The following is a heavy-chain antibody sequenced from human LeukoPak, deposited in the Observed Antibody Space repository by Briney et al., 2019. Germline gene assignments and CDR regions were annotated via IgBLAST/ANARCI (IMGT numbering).Heavy chain of an antibody. D-gene: IGHD3-9*01. J-gene: IGHJ4*02. CDR3: ARGQSRYFDWYLGFFDY. Sequence: GGSLRLSCAASGFSIRSNEVNWVRRAPGKALEWLSYMNSGGSIFYAEAVKGRFTISRDNAKNSLYLQMNSLRADDTAVYYCARGQSRYFDWYLGFFDYWGQGTLVTVSS. CDR1: GFSIRSNE. V-gene: IGHV3-48*03. CDR2: MNSGGSI.